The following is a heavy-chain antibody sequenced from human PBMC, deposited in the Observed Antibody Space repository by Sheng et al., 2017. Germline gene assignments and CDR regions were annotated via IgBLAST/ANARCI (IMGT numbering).Heavy chain of an antibody. V-gene: IGHV1-69*04. D-gene: IGHD2-21*01. J-gene: IGHJ5*02. CDR2: IIPILGIA. CDR3: ARGRAYCGGDCYFYXFDP. CDR1: GGTFSSYA. Sequence: QVQLVQSGAEVKKPGSSVKVSCKASGGTFSSYAISWVRQAPGQGLEWMGGIIPILGIANYAQKFQGRVTITADKSTSTAYMELSSLRSEDTAVYYCARGRAYCGGDCYFYXFDPWGQGTLVTVSS.